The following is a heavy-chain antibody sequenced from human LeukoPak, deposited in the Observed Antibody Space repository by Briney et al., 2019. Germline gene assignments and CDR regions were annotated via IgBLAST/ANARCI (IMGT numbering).Heavy chain of an antibody. J-gene: IGHJ4*02. D-gene: IGHD3-22*01. CDR2: ISYDGTNK. CDR3: TKINAYHYDSSGYYFDY. CDR1: GFTSSAYA. Sequence: GGSLRLSCAASGFTSSAYAMHWVRQTPGKGLEWVALISYDGTNKYYADFVKGRFTISRDNFKNTLSLQMNSLRAEDTAVYYCTKINAYHYDSSGYYFDYWGQGTLVTVSS. V-gene: IGHV3-30*04.